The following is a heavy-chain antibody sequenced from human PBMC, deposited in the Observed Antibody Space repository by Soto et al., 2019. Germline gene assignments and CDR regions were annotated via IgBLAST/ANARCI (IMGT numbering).Heavy chain of an antibody. CDR3: APPMPPRISDF. CDR2: IYWDDDK. Sequence: QITLKESGPTLVKPTQTLTLTCTFSGFSLNTDGVGVGWIRQPPGKALEWLALIYWDDDKRYIPSLESRLTXAXXPSKSQGVLTMPTMDPVDTATYYCAPPMPPRISDFWGQGTQVTVSS. J-gene: IGHJ4*02. CDR1: GFSLNTDGVG. D-gene: IGHD2-2*01. V-gene: IGHV2-5*02.